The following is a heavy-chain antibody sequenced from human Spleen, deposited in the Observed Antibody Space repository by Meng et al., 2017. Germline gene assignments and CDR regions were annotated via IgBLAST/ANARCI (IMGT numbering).Heavy chain of an antibody. CDR1: GGYFSDYY. CDR3: ARTGMRFQH. V-gene: IGHV4-34*01. J-gene: IGHJ1*01. CDR2: IYYSGST. Sequence: QVQLQQWGAGLLKPSETLSLTCVVSGGYFSDYYWSWIRQPPGKGLEWIGSIYYSGSTYYNPSLKSRVTISVDTSKNQFSLKLSSVTAADTAVYYCARTGMRFQHWGQGTLVTVSS.